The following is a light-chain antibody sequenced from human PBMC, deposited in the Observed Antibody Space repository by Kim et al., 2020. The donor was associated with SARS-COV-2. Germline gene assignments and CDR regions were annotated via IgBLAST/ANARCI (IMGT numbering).Light chain of an antibody. J-gene: IGKJ1*01. Sequence: ASVGDRVTITCRASQGISNYLAWYQQKPGKVPKLLIYAASTLQSGVPSRCSGSGSGTDFTLTISRLQPEDVATYYCQKYNSAPCTFGQGTKVDIK. CDR1: QGISNY. CDR2: AAS. CDR3: QKYNSAPCT. V-gene: IGKV1-27*01.